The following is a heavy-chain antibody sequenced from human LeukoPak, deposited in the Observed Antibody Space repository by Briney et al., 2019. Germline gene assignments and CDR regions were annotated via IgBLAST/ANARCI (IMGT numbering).Heavy chain of an antibody. CDR3: ARSQFYGSGSYQGRWFDP. D-gene: IGHD3-10*01. V-gene: IGHV4-59*12. CDR2: NSGST. J-gene: IGHJ5*02. Sequence: SETLSLTCTVSGGSISSYYWSWLRQPPGKGLEWIGNNSGSTYYNPSLKSRVNISVDTSKNQFSLKLTSVTAADTAVYYCARSQFYGSGSYQGRWFDPWGQGTLVTVSS. CDR1: GGSISSYY.